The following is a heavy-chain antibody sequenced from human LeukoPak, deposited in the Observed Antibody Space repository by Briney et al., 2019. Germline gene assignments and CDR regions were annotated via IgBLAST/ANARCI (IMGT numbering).Heavy chain of an antibody. D-gene: IGHD2-21*01. J-gene: IGHJ4*02. CDR3: ARGNSDRFPPYMDY. CDR2: INHSGST. CDR1: GGSFSGYH. Sequence: SETLSLTCAVYGGSFSGYHWSWIRQPPGKGLEWIGEINHSGSTNYNPSLKSRVTISVDTSKNQISLRLSSVTAADTAIYYCARGNSDRFPPYMDYWGQGILVIVSS. V-gene: IGHV4-34*01.